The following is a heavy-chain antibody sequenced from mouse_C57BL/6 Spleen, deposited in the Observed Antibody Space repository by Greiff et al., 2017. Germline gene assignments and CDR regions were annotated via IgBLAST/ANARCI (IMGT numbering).Heavy chain of an antibody. D-gene: IGHD2-13*01. V-gene: IGHV1-80*01. CDR3: AREVRRNFDY. CDR1: GYAFSSYW. CDR2: IYPGDGDT. Sequence: VQLQQSGAELVKPGASVKISCKASGYAFSSYWMNWVKQRPGKGLEWIGQIYPGDGDTNYNGKFKGKAKLTADKSSSTAYMQLSSLTAEDSAVYLCAREVRRNFDYWGQGTTLTVSS. J-gene: IGHJ2*01.